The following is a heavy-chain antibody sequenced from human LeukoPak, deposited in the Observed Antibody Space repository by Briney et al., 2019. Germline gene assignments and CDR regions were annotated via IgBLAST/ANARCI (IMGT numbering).Heavy chain of an antibody. V-gene: IGHV3-33*01. CDR3: ARYYDSSGYMWFDP. J-gene: IGHJ5*02. D-gene: IGHD3-22*01. CDR2: IWYGGSNK. Sequence: GGSPRLSCAASGFTFSSYGMHWVRQAPGKGLEWVAVIWYGGSNKYYADSVKGRFTISRDNSKNTLYLQMNSLRAEDTAVYYCARYYDSSGYMWFDPWGQGTLVTVSS. CDR1: GFTFSSYG.